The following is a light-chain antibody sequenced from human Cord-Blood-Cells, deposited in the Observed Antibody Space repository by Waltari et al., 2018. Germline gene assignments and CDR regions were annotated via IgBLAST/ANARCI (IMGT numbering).Light chain of an antibody. CDR1: QSVSSN. CDR3: QQYNNWPPVT. J-gene: IGKJ4*01. V-gene: IGKV3-15*01. CDR2: GAS. Sequence: EIVMTQSPATLSVSPGERATLSCRASQSVSSNLAWYQQKPGQAPRLLIYGASTRDTGIPARFSSSGSGTEFTLTISSLQSEDFAVYYCQQYNNWPPVTFGGGTKVEIK.